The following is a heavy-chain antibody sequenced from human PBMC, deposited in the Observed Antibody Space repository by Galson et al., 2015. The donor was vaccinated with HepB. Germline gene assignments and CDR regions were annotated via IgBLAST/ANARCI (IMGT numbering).Heavy chain of an antibody. J-gene: IGHJ5*02. D-gene: IGHD3-3*01. V-gene: IGHV4-31*11. CDR2: IYYSGST. CDR3: ARGFWSGYYDNWFDP. CDR1: GGSFSGYY. Sequence: TLSLTCAVYGGSFSGYYWSWIRQHPGKGLEWIGYIYYSGSTYYNPSLKSRVTISVDTSKNQFSLKLSSVTATDTAVYYCARGFWSGYYDNWFDPWGQGTLVPVSS.